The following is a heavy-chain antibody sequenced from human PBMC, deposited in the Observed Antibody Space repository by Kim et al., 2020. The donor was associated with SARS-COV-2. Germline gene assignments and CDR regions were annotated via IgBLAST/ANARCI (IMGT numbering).Heavy chain of an antibody. V-gene: IGHV4-31*03. CDR2: IYYSGST. CDR1: GGSISSGGYY. CDR3: ASGSYDYVWGSYRYPYFDY. D-gene: IGHD3-16*02. J-gene: IGHJ4*02. Sequence: SETLSLTCTVSGGSISSGGYYWSWIRQHPGKGLEWIGYIYYSGSTYYNPSLKSRVTISVDTSKNQFSLKLSSVTAADTAVYYCASGSYDYVWGSYRYPYFDYWGQGTLVTVSS.